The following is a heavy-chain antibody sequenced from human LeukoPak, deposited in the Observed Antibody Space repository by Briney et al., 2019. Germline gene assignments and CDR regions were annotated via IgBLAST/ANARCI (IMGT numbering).Heavy chain of an antibody. Sequence: ASVKVSCKASGGTFSSYAINWVRQAPGQGLEWMGRIIPILGIANYAQKFQGRVTITADKSTSTAYMELSSLRSEDTAVYYCARVKGSYSSSWYVPAYWGQGTLVTVSS. CDR2: IIPILGIA. J-gene: IGHJ4*02. V-gene: IGHV1-69*04. CDR1: GGTFSSYA. CDR3: ARVKGSYSSSWYVPAY. D-gene: IGHD6-13*01.